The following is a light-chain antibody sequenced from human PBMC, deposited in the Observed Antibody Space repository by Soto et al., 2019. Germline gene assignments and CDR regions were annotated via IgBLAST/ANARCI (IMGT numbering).Light chain of an antibody. CDR3: CSFAGSTTPYV. J-gene: IGLJ1*01. CDR2: EDN. CDR1: SSDVGSYNL. Sequence: QSALTQPASVSGSPGQSITISCTGTSSDVGSYNLVSWYQQHPGKAPRLMTYEDNKRPSGVSNRFSGSKSGNTASLTISGLQADDEADYYCCSFAGSTTPYVFGTGTKLTVL. V-gene: IGLV2-23*01.